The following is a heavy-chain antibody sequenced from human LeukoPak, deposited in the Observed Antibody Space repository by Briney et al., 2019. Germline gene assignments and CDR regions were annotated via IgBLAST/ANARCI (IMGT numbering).Heavy chain of an antibody. CDR1: GYTFTTYG. V-gene: IGHV1-18*01. CDR3: ARDYTTSWCVKFDY. CDR2: ISADNGNT. J-gene: IGHJ4*02. D-gene: IGHD2-2*01. Sequence: ASVKVSCKASGYTFTTYGISWVRQAPGQRLEGMGWISADNGNTNYTEKFQGRVTMTTDTSTSTAYMELRSLRSDDTAVYYCARDYTTSWCVKFDYWGQGTLVTVSS.